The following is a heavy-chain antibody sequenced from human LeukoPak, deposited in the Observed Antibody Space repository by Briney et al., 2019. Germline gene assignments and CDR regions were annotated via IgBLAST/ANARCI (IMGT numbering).Heavy chain of an antibody. CDR1: GFIFSNHG. Sequence: PGGTLRLSCAASGFIFSNHGMNWVRQAPGKGLEWVSGISPRGDITYYTDSVKGRFTISRDNSRNTLYLQMNSLRAEDTAVYYCAKAIRQFVQGDPFDIWGQGTMVTVSS. CDR3: AKAIRQFVQGDPFDI. V-gene: IGHV3-23*01. J-gene: IGHJ3*02. D-gene: IGHD5-12*01. CDR2: ISPRGDIT.